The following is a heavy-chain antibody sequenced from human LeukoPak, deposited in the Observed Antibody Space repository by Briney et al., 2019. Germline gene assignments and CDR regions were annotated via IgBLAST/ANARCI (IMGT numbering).Heavy chain of an antibody. D-gene: IGHD3-9*01. CDR2: INSDGSST. Sequence: TGGSLRLSCAASGFTFSSYWMHWVRQAPGKGLVWVSRINSDGSSTSYADSVKGRFTISRDNAKNTLYLQMNSLRAEDTAVYYCARDVYDILTGYYPFDYWGQGTLVTVSS. CDR1: GFTFSSYW. J-gene: IGHJ4*02. CDR3: ARDVYDILTGYYPFDY. V-gene: IGHV3-74*01.